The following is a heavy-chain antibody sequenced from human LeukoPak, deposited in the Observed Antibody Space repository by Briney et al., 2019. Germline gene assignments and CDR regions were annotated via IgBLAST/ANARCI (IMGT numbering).Heavy chain of an antibody. CDR1: GYTFTSYA. CDR3: ARWAYYYDSSGYYPSDY. Sequence: GASVKVSCKASGYTFTSYAMNWVRQAPGQGLEWMGWINTNTGNPTYAQGFTGRFVFSLDTSVCTAYLQISSLKAEDTAVYYCARWAYYYDSSGYYPSDYWGQGTLVTVSS. D-gene: IGHD3-22*01. V-gene: IGHV7-4-1*02. J-gene: IGHJ4*02. CDR2: INTNTGNP.